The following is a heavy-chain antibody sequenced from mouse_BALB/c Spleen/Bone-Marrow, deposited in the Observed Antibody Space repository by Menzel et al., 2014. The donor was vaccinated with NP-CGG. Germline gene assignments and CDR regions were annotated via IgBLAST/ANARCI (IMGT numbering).Heavy chain of an antibody. Sequence: QVQLKESGAELVKPGASVKLSCKASGYTFXSFYMYWVKQRPGQGLEWIGGINPSNGGTNFNEKFKSKATLTLDKSSSTAYMQLSSLTSEDSAVYYCTRGSYGSSQYYFDYWGQGTTLTVSS. J-gene: IGHJ2*01. V-gene: IGHV1S81*02. CDR3: TRGSYGSSQYYFDY. CDR1: GYTFXSFY. CDR2: INPSNGGT. D-gene: IGHD1-1*01.